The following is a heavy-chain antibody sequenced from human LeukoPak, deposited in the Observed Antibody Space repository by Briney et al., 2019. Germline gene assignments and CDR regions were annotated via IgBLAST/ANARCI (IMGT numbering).Heavy chain of an antibody. V-gene: IGHV1-3*01. J-gene: IGHJ5*02. CDR1: GYTLTSYA. Sequence: ASVKVSCKASGYTLTSYAMHWVRQAPGQRLEWMGWINAGNGNTKYSQKFQGRVTITRDTSASTAYMELSSLRSEDTAVYYCARDVGWSAAMVTFWFDPWGQGTLVTVSS. CDR2: INAGNGNT. D-gene: IGHD5-18*01. CDR3: ARDVGWSAAMVTFWFDP.